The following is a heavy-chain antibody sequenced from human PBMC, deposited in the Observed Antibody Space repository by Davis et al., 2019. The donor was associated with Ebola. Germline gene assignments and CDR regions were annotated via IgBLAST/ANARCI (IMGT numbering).Heavy chain of an antibody. D-gene: IGHD3-16*01. Sequence: MPSETLSLTCSVSGGSVGSDYWSWIRQPPGKGLEWIGYIYYSGNTNYNPSLKSRVTISVDTSKNQFSLKLSSVTAADTAVYYCARSLMTTFGGAKGAFDIWGQGTMVTVSS. V-gene: IGHV4-59*02. CDR2: IYYSGNT. CDR3: ARSLMTTFGGAKGAFDI. J-gene: IGHJ3*02. CDR1: GGSVGSDY.